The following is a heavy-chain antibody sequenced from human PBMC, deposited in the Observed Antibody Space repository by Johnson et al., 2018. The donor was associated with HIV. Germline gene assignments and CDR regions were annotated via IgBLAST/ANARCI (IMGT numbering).Heavy chain of an antibody. CDR3: ARETDGHLRHFDWLLSRGDAFDI. CDR1: GFTFDDYA. Sequence: VQLVESGGGLVQPGRSLRLSCAASGFTFDDYAMHWVRQAPGKGLEWVSGISGSGGSTYYADSVKGRFTISRDNSKNTLYLQMNSLRVEDTALYYCARETDGHLRHFDWLLSRGDAFDIWGQGSMVTVSS. D-gene: IGHD3-9*01. J-gene: IGHJ3*02. V-gene: IGHV3-23*04. CDR2: ISGSGGST.